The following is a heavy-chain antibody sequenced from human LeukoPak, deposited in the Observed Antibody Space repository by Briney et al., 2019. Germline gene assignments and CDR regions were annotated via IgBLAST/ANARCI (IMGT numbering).Heavy chain of an antibody. V-gene: IGHV7-4-1*02. Sequence: ASGKVSCKASGYTFTIYALNWDRQAPGQGLGWMGWINTNTGNPTYAQGFTGRFVFSLDTSVSTAYLQISSLKAEDTAVYYCARGGAYYYDSSGSPHWFDPWGQGTLVTVSS. D-gene: IGHD3-22*01. CDR2: INTNTGNP. CDR3: ARGGAYYYDSSGSPHWFDP. J-gene: IGHJ5*02. CDR1: GYTFTIYA.